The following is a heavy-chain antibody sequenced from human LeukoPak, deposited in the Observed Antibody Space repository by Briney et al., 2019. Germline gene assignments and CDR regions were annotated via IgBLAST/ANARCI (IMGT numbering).Heavy chain of an antibody. CDR2: IYSGGST. CDR1: GFTVSSNY. V-gene: IGHV3-66*01. J-gene: IGHJ4*02. D-gene: IGHD3-10*01. CDR3: ARADGSGSYYFDY. Sequence: GGSLRLSCAASGFTVSSNYMSWVRQAPGKGLEWVSVIYSGGSTYYADSVKGRFTISRDNSKNTPYLQMNSLRAEDTAVYYCARADGSGSYYFDYWGQGTLVNVSS.